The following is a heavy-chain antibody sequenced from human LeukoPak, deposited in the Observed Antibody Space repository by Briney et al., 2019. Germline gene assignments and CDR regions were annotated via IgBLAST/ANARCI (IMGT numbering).Heavy chain of an antibody. J-gene: IGHJ5*02. CDR2: IYYSGST. CDR1: GGSISSYY. Sequence: PSETLSLTCTVSGGSISSYYWSWIRQPPGKGLEWIGYIYYSGSTNYNPSLKSRVTISVDTSKNQFSLKLSSVTFPDTAVYYCAINSYGWFDPWGQGTLVIVSS. CDR3: AINSYGWFDP. D-gene: IGHD4-17*01. V-gene: IGHV4-59*08.